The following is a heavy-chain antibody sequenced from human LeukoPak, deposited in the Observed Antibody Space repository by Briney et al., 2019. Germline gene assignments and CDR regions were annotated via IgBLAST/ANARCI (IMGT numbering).Heavy chain of an antibody. Sequence: QPGRSLRLSCAASGFTFSSYAMHWVRQAPGKGLEWVAVISYDGSNKYYADSVKGRFTISRDNSKNTLYLQMNSLRAEDTAVYYCAREDYGDYWDWFDPWGQGTLVTVSS. V-gene: IGHV3-30*04. J-gene: IGHJ5*02. CDR2: ISYDGSNK. CDR1: GFTFSSYA. CDR3: AREDYGDYWDWFDP. D-gene: IGHD4-17*01.